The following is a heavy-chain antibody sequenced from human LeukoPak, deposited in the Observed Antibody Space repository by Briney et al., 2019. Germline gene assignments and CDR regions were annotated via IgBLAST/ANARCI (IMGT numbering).Heavy chain of an antibody. Sequence: PSETLSLTCTVSGGSISSSSYYWGWIRQPPGKGLEWIGSIYYSGSTYYNPSLKSRVTISVDTSKNQFSLKLSSVTAADTAVYYCAGHPALTGRGAYDAFDIWGQGTMVTVSS. CDR1: GGSISSSSYY. J-gene: IGHJ3*02. D-gene: IGHD1-20*01. CDR2: IYYSGST. V-gene: IGHV4-39*01. CDR3: AGHPALTGRGAYDAFDI.